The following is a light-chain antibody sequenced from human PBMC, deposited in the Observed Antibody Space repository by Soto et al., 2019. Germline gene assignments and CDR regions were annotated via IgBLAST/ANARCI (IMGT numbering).Light chain of an antibody. CDR2: EVS. CDR3: RSKISSRKPYV. V-gene: IGLV2-14*01. CDR1: SSDVGGYNY. J-gene: IGLJ1*01. Sequence: QSALTQPASVSGSPGQSITISCTGTSSDVGGYNYVSWYQQHPGKAPKLMIYEVSNRPSGVSNRFSGSKSGNTASLTLSGLQAEDGGDYFLRSKISSRKPYVFGTGTKVTVL.